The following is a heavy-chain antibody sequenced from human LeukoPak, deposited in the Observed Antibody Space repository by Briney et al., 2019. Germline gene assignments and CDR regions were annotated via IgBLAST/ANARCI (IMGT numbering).Heavy chain of an antibody. CDR2: IKQDGSEK. CDR1: GFTFSSYW. D-gene: IGHD6-13*01. V-gene: IGHV3-7*01. Sequence: GGSLRLSCAASGFTFSSYWMSWVRQAPGKGLEWVANIKQDGSEKYYVDSVKGRFTISRDNAKNSLYLQMNSLRAEDTAVYYCARVSVDSSSWGYYYYYYMDVWGKGTTVTVSS. CDR3: ARVSVDSSSWGYYYYYYMDV. J-gene: IGHJ6*03.